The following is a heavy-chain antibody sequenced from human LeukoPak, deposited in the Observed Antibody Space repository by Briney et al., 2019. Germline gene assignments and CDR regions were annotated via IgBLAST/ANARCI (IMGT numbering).Heavy chain of an antibody. CDR1: GYTFTGYY. Sequence: ASVKVSCKASGYTFTGYYMHWVRQAPGQGLEWMGWINPNSGGTNYAQKFQGRVTMTRDTSISTAYMELSRLRSDDMAVYYCARESNYYDSSGYTFDYWGQGTLVTVSS. CDR3: ARESNYYDSSGYTFDY. CDR2: INPNSGGT. J-gene: IGHJ4*02. V-gene: IGHV1-2*02. D-gene: IGHD3-22*01.